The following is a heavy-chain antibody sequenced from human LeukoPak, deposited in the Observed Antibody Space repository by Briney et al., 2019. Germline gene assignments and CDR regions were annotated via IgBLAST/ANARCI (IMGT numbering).Heavy chain of an antibody. Sequence: PGGSLRLSCAASGFTFSNYAMSWVRQAPGRRLEWVSIINTSGSSTYYADSVKGRFTISRDNSKNTLYLQMNSLRVEDTAVYYCAKDKLVRVDYFDYWGQGTLVTVSS. CDR3: AKDKLVRVDYFDY. CDR1: GFTFSNYA. CDR2: INTSGSST. V-gene: IGHV3-23*01. J-gene: IGHJ4*02. D-gene: IGHD3-10*01.